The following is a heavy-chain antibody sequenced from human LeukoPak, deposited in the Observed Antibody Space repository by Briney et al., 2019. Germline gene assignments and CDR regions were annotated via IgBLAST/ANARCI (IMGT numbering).Heavy chain of an antibody. CDR3: ATTTSSSWSPFDY. CDR1: GFNFYSFT. V-gene: IGHV3-48*04. Sequence: RGSLRLSCVASGFNFYSFTMNWVRQAPGKGLEWVSYISSGGATIYYRDSVKGRFTISRDNAKNSLYLQMNNLRVEDSGVYYCATTTSSSWSPFDYWGQGTLVAVPS. D-gene: IGHD6-13*01. J-gene: IGHJ4*02. CDR2: ISSGGATI.